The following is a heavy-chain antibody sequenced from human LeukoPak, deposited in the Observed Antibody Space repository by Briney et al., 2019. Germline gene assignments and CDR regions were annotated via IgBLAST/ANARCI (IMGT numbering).Heavy chain of an antibody. J-gene: IGHJ5*02. CDR1: GGSFSGYY. CDR3: AKSLYGSGSYYNWFDP. D-gene: IGHD3-10*01. CDR2: INHRGST. Sequence: SETLSLTCVVYGGSFSGYYWNWIRQSPGKGLEWIGEINHRGSTNYNPSLKRRVTISLDTSKNQFSLKLSSVTAADTAVYCCAKSLYGSGSYYNWFDPWGQGTLVTVSS. V-gene: IGHV4-34*01.